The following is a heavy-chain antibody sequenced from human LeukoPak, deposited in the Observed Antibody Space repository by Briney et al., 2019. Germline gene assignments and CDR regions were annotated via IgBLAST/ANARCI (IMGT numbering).Heavy chain of an antibody. Sequence: GGSLRLSCAASGFTFSSYAMSWVRQAPGKGLEWVSAISGSGGSTYYADSVKDRFTISRDNAKNSLYLQMNSLRAEDTAVYYCARASGSGSYFPDFDYWGQGTLVTVSS. D-gene: IGHD3-10*01. V-gene: IGHV3-23*01. CDR1: GFTFSSYA. CDR2: ISGSGGST. CDR3: ARASGSGSYFPDFDY. J-gene: IGHJ4*02.